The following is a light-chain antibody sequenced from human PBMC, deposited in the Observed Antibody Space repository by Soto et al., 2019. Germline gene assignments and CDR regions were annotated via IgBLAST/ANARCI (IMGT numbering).Light chain of an antibody. CDR1: NIGSKS. V-gene: IGLV3-21*04. CDR2: YDS. J-gene: IGLJ3*02. CDR3: QVWDRSSDHPV. Sequence: SYELTQPPSVSVAPGKTARITCGGNNIGSKSVHWYQQKPGQAPVLVIYYDSDRPSGIPERFSGSNSGNTATLTISRVEAGDGADYYCQVWDRSSDHPVFGGGTKLTVL.